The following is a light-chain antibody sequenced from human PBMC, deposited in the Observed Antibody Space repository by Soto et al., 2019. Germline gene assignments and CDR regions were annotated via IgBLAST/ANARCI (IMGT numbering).Light chain of an antibody. Sequence: QSALTQPRSVSGSPGQSVTISCTGTSSDVGGYNYVSWYQQHPGKAPKFMIYDVDKRPSGVPDRFSGSKLGNTASLTISGLQAEDEADYYCFSYAGRYTYVFGTGTKVTVL. CDR3: FSYAGRYTYV. J-gene: IGLJ1*01. CDR1: SSDVGGYNY. V-gene: IGLV2-11*01. CDR2: DVD.